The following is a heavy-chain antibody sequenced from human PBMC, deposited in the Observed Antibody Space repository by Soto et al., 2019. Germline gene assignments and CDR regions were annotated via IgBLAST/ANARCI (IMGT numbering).Heavy chain of an antibody. Sequence: QVQLVQSGAEVKKPGASVKVSCKASGYTFTGYYMHWVRQAPGQGLEWMGWINPNSGGTNYAQKFQGWVTMTRDTSISTAYMELSRLRSDDTAVYYCARSPDSYSSGWYFEGYYYGMDVWGQGTTVTVSS. CDR1: GYTFTGYY. CDR3: ARSPDSYSSGWYFEGYYYGMDV. V-gene: IGHV1-2*04. J-gene: IGHJ6*02. D-gene: IGHD6-19*01. CDR2: INPNSGGT.